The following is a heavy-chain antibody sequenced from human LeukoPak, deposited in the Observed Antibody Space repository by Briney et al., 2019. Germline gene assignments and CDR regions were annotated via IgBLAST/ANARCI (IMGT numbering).Heavy chain of an antibody. CDR1: GYTFRDYY. CDR3: ARGGFHHGFDF. CDR2: IDPKSGGP. Sequence: GASVKVSCKASGYTFRDYYTHWVRQAPGQGLEWMGWIDPKSGGPNYAQKFQGRVTLTSDTSISTSYMELSRLTSDDTAVYYCARGGFHHGFDFWGQGTVVTVSS. V-gene: IGHV1-2*02. J-gene: IGHJ3*01.